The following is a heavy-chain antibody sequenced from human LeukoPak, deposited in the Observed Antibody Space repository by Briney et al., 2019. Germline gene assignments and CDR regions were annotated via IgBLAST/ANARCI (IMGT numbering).Heavy chain of an antibody. V-gene: IGHV3-30*14. Sequence: QPGGSLRLSCAASGFTFSSYAMHWVRQAPGKGLEWVAVISYDGSNKYYADSVKGRFTISRDNSKNTLYLQMNSLRAEDTAVYYCARDGDAFDIWGQGTMVTVSS. J-gene: IGHJ3*02. CDR2: ISYDGSNK. CDR1: GFTFSSYA. CDR3: ARDGDAFDI.